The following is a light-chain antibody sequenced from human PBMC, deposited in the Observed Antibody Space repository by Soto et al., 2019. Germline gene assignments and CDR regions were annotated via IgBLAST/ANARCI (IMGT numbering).Light chain of an antibody. CDR1: QSISTW. CDR2: DAS. Sequence: DIQMTQSPPTLSASVGDTVTLTCRASQSISTWVAWYQQKPGKAPKLLIYDASFLESGVPSRFSGTGSGTEFTLTISSLQPDDFATYYCHQYHTYWTFGQGTKVESK. J-gene: IGKJ1*01. CDR3: HQYHTYWT. V-gene: IGKV1-5*01.